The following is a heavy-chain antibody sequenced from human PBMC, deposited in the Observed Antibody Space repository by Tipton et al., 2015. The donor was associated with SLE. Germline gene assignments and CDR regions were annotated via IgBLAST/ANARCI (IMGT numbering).Heavy chain of an antibody. D-gene: IGHD1-14*01. Sequence: TLSLTCTVSGGSISSKNYYWGWIRQPPGKGLEWIGSIHYNGNTYYTPSLKSRATISIDMSRNQFSLRLNFVTAADTAVYYCVRQPPGGGPGYQYDMDVWGQGTAVTVSS. CDR2: IHYNGNT. CDR3: VRQPPGGGPGYQYDMDV. J-gene: IGHJ6*02. CDR1: GGSISSKNYY. V-gene: IGHV4-39*07.